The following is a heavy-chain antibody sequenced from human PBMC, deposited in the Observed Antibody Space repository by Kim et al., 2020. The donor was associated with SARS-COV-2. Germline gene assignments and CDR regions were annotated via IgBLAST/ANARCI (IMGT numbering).Heavy chain of an antibody. CDR3: ARGVVCSSTFCLDY. J-gene: IGHJ4*02. CDR2: IYYSGSN. V-gene: IGHV4-4*02. D-gene: IGHD2-2*01. CDR1: GGSINTSEW. Sequence: SETLSLTCAVSGGSINTSEWWSWVRQPPGKGLEWIGEIYYSGSNNYNTSLKSRVTISIDKSKNQFSLNLSSVTAADTAVYYCARGVVCSSTFCLDYWGQGTLGNVSS.